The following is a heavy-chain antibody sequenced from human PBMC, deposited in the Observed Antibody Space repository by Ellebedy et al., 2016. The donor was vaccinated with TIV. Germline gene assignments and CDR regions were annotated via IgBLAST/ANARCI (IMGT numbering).Heavy chain of an antibody. D-gene: IGHD3-10*01. CDR3: ARAVLDVGVDP. V-gene: IGHV4-59*01. CDR2: IYYSGSA. Sequence: MPSETLSLTCTVSGGSISGYYWSWIRQPPGKGLEWIGYIYYSGSATYNPSLKSRVTISVDTSKNQLSLKLSSVTAADTAVYYCARAVLDVGVDPWGQGTLVTVSS. J-gene: IGHJ5*02. CDR1: GGSISGYY.